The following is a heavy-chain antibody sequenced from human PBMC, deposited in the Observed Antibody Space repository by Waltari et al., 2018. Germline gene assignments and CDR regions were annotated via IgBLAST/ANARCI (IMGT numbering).Heavy chain of an antibody. CDR2: LHPNSGGT. J-gene: IGHJ4*02. V-gene: IGHV1-2*06. CDR3: AREMTTVTTRLGKDY. D-gene: IGHD4-17*01. Sequence: QVQLVQSGAEVKKPGASVKVSCKASGYTFTGYYMHWVRQAPGQGLEWMGRLHPNSGGTNYAQKVQGSGTMTRDPSISTAYMELSRLRSDDTAVYYCAREMTTVTTRLGKDYWGQGTLVTVSS. CDR1: GYTFTGYY.